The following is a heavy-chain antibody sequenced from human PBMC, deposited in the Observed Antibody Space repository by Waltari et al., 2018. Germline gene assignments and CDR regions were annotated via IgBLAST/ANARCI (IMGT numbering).Heavy chain of an antibody. CDR2: IKHDESET. J-gene: IGHJ4*02. V-gene: IGHV3-7*01. Sequence: EIQLVESGGDLVQPGGSLRLSCVTAAFPFHNFWMAWVRQVPGKGRQWLAHIKHDESETYHVDSVKGRFTISRDNARNSLYLEMDRLRVEDTGVYYCAREGLTEEAAYWGQGTLVTVSS. D-gene: IGHD4-4*01. CDR3: AREGLTEEAAY. CDR1: AFPFHNFW.